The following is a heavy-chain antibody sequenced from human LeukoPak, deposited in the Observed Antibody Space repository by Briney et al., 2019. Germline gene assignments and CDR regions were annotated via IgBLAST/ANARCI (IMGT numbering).Heavy chain of an antibody. CDR3: ARDVSSGSYYNYYFDY. CDR2: ISYDGSNK. Sequence: GGSLRLSCAASGFTFSSYAMHWVRQAPGKGLEWVAVISYDGSNKYYADSVKGRFTISRDNSKNTLYLQMNSLRAEDTAVYYCARDVSSGSYYNYYFDYWGQGTLVTVSS. V-gene: IGHV3-30-3*01. J-gene: IGHJ4*02. D-gene: IGHD3-10*01. CDR1: GFTFSSYA.